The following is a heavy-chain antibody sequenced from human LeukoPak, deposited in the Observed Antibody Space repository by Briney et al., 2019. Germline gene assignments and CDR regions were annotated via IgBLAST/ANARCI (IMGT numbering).Heavy chain of an antibody. D-gene: IGHD6-19*01. J-gene: IGHJ3*02. CDR2: IYYSGST. CDR3: ARSSNSGPPLADAFDI. V-gene: IGHV4-39*07. Sequence: SETLSLTCTVSGGSISSSSYYWGWIRQPPGKGLEWIGSIYYSGSTYCNPSLKSRVTISVDTSKNQFSLKLSSVTAADTAVYYCARSSNSGPPLADAFDIWGQGTMVTVSS. CDR1: GGSISSSSYY.